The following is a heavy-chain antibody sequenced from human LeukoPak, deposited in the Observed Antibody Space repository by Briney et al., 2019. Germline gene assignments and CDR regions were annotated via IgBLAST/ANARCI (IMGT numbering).Heavy chain of an antibody. V-gene: IGHV3-49*03. J-gene: IGHJ4*02. Sequence: GGPLRLSCTASGFTFGDYAMSWFRQAPGKGLEWVGFIRSKAYGGTTEYAASVKGRFTISRDDSKNSLFLQMNSLKTDDTAVYYCARASRTGSYFFYWGQGTLVTVSS. CDR3: ARASRTGSYFFY. D-gene: IGHD2-8*02. CDR1: GFTFGDYA. CDR2: IRSKAYGGTT.